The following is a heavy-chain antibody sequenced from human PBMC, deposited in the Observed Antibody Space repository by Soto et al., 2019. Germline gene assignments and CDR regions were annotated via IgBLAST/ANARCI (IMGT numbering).Heavy chain of an antibody. V-gene: IGHV1-69*13. Sequence: GASVKVSCKASGGTFSSYAITWVRQAPGQGLEWMGVIIPIFGTANYAQKFQGRVTITADESTSTAYMELSSLRSEDTAVYYCARCLTMDYAMDYWGQGTLVTVSS. CDR3: ARCLTMDYAMDY. D-gene: IGHD4-17*01. CDR2: IIPIFGTA. CDR1: GGTFSSYA. J-gene: IGHJ4*02.